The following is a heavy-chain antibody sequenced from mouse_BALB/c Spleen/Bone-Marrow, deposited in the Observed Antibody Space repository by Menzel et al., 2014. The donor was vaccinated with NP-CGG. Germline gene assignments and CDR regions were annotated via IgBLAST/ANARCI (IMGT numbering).Heavy chain of an antibody. CDR2: ISSGGRST. D-gene: IGHD1-1*01. CDR1: GFAFSSYD. J-gene: IGHJ3*01. CDR3: ARQILRGFAY. Sequence: DVQLVESGGGLVKPGGSPKLSCAASGFAFSSYDMSWVRQTPEKRLEWVAYISSGGRSTYYSDTVKGRFTISRDNAKNTLYLQMSSLKSEDTAMYYCARQILRGFAYWGQGTLVTVSA. V-gene: IGHV5-12-1*01.